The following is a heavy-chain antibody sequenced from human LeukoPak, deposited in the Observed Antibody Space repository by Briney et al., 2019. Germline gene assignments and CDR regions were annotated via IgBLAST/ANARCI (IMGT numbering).Heavy chain of an antibody. J-gene: IGHJ4*02. CDR3: ARVSITMTD. Sequence: PSQTLSLTCTVSGGSISSGSYYWRWIRQPAGKGLEWIGRIYTSGSTNYNPSLKSRGTISVDTSKNQFSLKLSSVTAADTAVYYCARVSITMTDWGQGTLVTVSS. V-gene: IGHV4-61*02. CDR1: GGSISSGSYY. D-gene: IGHD3-22*01. CDR2: IYTSGST.